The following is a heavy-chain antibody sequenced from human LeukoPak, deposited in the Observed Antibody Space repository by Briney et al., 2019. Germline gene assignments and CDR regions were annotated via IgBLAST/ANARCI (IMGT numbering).Heavy chain of an antibody. J-gene: IGHJ4*02. V-gene: IGHV4-30-4*08. Sequence: PSETLSLTCAVSGGSINSGDYYWSWIRQPPGKGLEWIGYIYYSGSIYYNPSLKSRVTISIDTSRNQFSLTLSSVTAADTAVYYCARAFWSGYRYYFGYWGQGTLVTVSS. CDR3: ARAFWSGYRYYFGY. CDR2: IYYSGSI. CDR1: GGSINSGDYY. D-gene: IGHD3-3*01.